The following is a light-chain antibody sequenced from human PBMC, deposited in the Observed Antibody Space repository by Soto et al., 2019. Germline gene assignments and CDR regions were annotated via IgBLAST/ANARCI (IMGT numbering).Light chain of an antibody. CDR2: AAS. CDR1: QGITSS. J-gene: IGKJ3*01. CDR3: YKLNS. Sequence: TPVTHSPSSLSASVGDRVTITCRAIQGITSSLALYQQKPGQAPKLLIYAASTLQSGVPSRFSGSGAGTHFTLTINRLKPEEFATCDGYKLNSFGPLTNVDI. V-gene: IGKV1-9*01.